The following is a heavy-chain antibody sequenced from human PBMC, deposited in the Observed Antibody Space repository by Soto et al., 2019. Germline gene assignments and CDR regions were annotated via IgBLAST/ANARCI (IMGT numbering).Heavy chain of an antibody. V-gene: IGHV4-59*01. J-gene: IGHJ6*02. CDR2: VYYGGST. CDR3: PSSRSSGCDQGHGMDV. Sequence: SETLSLTCTVSGGSISTYYWSWLQQPPGTRLESIGYVYYGGSTSYNPTLKSRVTISIDTFKNQFAPTVKSLTAADTAVYYCPSSRSSGCDQGHGMDVWGQGTTVTVSS. D-gene: IGHD6-19*01. CDR1: GGSISTYY.